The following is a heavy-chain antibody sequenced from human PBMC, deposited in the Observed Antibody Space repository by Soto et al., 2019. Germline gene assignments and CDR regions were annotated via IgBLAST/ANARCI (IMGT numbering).Heavy chain of an antibody. CDR2: IIPIFGTA. CDR3: ARDKVEMATIGKSRWFDP. J-gene: IGHJ5*02. V-gene: IGHV1-69*06. Sequence: ASVKVSCKASGGTFSSYAISWVRQAPGQGLEWMGGIIPIFGTANYAQKFQGRVTITADKSTSTAYMELSSLRSEDTAVYYCARDKVEMATIGKSRWFDPWGQGTLVTVSS. D-gene: IGHD5-12*01. CDR1: GGTFSSYA.